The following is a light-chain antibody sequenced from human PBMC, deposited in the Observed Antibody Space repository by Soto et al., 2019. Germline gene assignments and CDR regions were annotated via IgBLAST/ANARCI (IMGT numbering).Light chain of an antibody. CDR1: STDIGFYNY. CDR2: EVS. V-gene: IGLV2-14*01. CDR3: SSYPSSSTPFV. Sequence: QSALTQPASVSGSPGQSVTISCTRTSTDIGFYNYVSWYQQHPGQAPKLMIYEVSHRPSGVSNRSFGSKSGNTASLTISGLQPEDEADYYCSSYPSSSTPFVSGPGTKLTLL. J-gene: IGLJ1*01.